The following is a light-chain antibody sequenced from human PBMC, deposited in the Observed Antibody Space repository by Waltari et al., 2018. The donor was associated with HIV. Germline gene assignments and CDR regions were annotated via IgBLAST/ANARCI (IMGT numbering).Light chain of an antibody. J-gene: IGKJ2*01. CDR2: QVS. CDR1: QRLVYSDGNTY. V-gene: IGKV2-30*01. CDR3: MQGTHWPYT. Sequence: VVMTQSPLSPPVTLGQPASISCRPSQRLVYSDGNTYLNWFHQRPGQSPRRLIYQVSNRDSGVPDRFSGSGSGTDFTLKISRVEAEDVGLYYCMQGTHWPYTFGQGTKLEIK.